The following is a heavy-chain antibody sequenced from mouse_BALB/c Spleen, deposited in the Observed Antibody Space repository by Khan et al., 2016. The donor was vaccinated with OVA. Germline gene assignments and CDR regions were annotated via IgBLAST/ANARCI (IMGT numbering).Heavy chain of an antibody. J-gene: IGHJ4*01. CDR2: IWSDGST. Sequence: QVRLQQSGPGLVAPSQSLSITCTISGFSLTNYGVHWVRQPPGKGLEWLVVIWSDGSTNYNSALKSRLSISKDNSKSQVFLKMNSLQTDDTAMYYCARQPYYHYYIMDYWGQGTSVTVPS. V-gene: IGHV2-6-1*01. CDR1: GFSLTNYG. D-gene: IGHD2-10*01. CDR3: ARQPYYHYYIMDY.